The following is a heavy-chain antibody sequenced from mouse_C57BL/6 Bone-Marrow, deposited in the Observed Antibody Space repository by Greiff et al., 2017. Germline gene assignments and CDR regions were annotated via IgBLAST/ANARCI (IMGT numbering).Heavy chain of an antibody. J-gene: IGHJ4*01. CDR2: INPNNGGT. Sequence: EVQRVESGPELVKPGASVKMSCKASGYTFTDYNMHWVKQSHGKSLEWIGYINPNNGGTSYNQKFKGKATLTVNKSSSTAYMELRSLTSEDSAVYYCARGDYAMDYWGQGTSVTVSS. CDR3: ARGDYAMDY. V-gene: IGHV1-22*01. CDR1: GYTFTDYN.